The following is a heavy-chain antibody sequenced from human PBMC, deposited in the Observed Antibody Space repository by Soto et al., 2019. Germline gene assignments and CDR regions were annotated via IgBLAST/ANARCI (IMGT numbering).Heavy chain of an antibody. Sequence: QVQLVESGGGLVKPGGSLRLSCAASGFTFSDYYMSWIHQAPGKGLEWVSYISDTGRTTYYADSVKGRFTISRDNAKNSLYLQMSSLRAEDTAVYYCARDPSYFYYMDVWGKGTTVTVSS. CDR2: ISDTGRTT. CDR1: GFTFSDYY. CDR3: ARDPSYFYYMDV. J-gene: IGHJ6*03. V-gene: IGHV3-11*01.